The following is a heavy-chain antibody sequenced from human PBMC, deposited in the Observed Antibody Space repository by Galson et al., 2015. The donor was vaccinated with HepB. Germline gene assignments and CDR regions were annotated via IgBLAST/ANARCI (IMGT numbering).Heavy chain of an antibody. V-gene: IGHV1-69*13. D-gene: IGHD4-17*01. Sequence: PVKVSCKASGGTFSSYAISWVRQAPGQGLEWMGGIIPIFGRANYAQKLQGRVTITADESTSTAYMDLSSLRSEDTAVYYCARVSPDYGDKPAPFNYWGQGTLVTVSS. CDR3: ARVSPDYGDKPAPFNY. J-gene: IGHJ4*02. CDR1: GGTFSSYA. CDR2: IIPIFGRA.